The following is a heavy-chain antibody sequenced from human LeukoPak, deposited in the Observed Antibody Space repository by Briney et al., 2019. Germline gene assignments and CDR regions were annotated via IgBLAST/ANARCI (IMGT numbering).Heavy chain of an antibody. CDR1: GFTFASYG. J-gene: IGHJ4*02. V-gene: IGHV3-23*01. CDR2: ISDSGGNT. Sequence: GGSLRLSCVASGFTFASYGMNWVRQAPGKGLEWVSGISDSGGNTNYADPVKGRFTISRDNSKNTLYLQMDTLRADDTAVYYCAKTTGGYCHHPPDFWGQGTLVTVSS. D-gene: IGHD5-18*01. CDR3: AKTTGGYCHHPPDF.